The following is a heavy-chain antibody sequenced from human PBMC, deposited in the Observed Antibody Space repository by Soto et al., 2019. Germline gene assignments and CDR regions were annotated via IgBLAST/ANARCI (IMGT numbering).Heavy chain of an antibody. Sequence: GGSVKGSCKASGYTFTGYFMHWVGQGPGQGVEWVGWINPNSGGTNYAQKFQGRVTMTRDTSISTAYMELSGLRSDDTAVYYCARDKESEGYNWNYAVYYYYGMDVWGQGTTVTVSS. CDR2: INPNSGGT. CDR1: GYTFTGYF. CDR3: ARDKESEGYNWNYAVYYYYGMDV. D-gene: IGHD1-7*01. J-gene: IGHJ6*02. V-gene: IGHV1-2*02.